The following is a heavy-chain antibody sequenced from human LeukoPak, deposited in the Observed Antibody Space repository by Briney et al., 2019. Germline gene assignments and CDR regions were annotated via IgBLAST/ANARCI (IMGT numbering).Heavy chain of an antibody. D-gene: IGHD1-14*01. CDR1: GFTFSSYA. CDR3: ARDRKTVYYFDY. Sequence: GGSLRLSCAASGFTFSSYAMHWVRQAPGKGLEWVAVISYDGSNKYYADSVKGRFTISRDNSKNTLYLQMNSLRAEDTAVYYCARDRKTVYYFDYWGQGTLVTVSS. V-gene: IGHV3-30*04. CDR2: ISYDGSNK. J-gene: IGHJ4*02.